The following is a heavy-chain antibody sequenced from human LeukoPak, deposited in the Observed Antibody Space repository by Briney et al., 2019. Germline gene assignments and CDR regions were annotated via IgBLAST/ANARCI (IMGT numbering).Heavy chain of an antibody. D-gene: IGHD6-6*01. Sequence: SETLSLTCTVSGGSISSYYWSWIRQPPGKGLEWIGYIYYSGSTNYNPSLKSRVTISVDTSKNQFSLKLSSVTAADTAVYYCARQISVPYDAFDIWGQGTMVTVSS. V-gene: IGHV4-59*08. CDR2: IYYSGST. J-gene: IGHJ3*02. CDR3: ARQISVPYDAFDI. CDR1: GGSISSYY.